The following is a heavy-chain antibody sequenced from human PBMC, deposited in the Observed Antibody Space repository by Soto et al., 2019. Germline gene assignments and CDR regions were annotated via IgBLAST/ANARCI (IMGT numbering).Heavy chain of an antibody. CDR1: GFTFNSYS. D-gene: IGHD6-13*01. CDR3: ARGRGAAADYFDF. J-gene: IGHJ4*02. CDR2: ISSFSNYM. Sequence: GGSLRLSCAVSGFTFNSYSMNWVRQAPGKGLEWVSSISSFSNYMYYTDSVKGRFTISRDNARNSLYLQMNSLRAEDTAVYYCARGRGAAADYFDFWGQGTLVTVPQ. V-gene: IGHV3-21*01.